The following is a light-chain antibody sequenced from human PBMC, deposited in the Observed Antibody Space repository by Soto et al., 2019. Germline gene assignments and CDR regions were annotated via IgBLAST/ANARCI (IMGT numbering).Light chain of an antibody. CDR3: EQYGSSQT. CDR1: ERVSSSF. Sequence: KESTVPMYLSAGARATXSCRASERVSSSFLTWYEQKPVQAPRLLIYRTSNRVPGIPDRFHGRGSGTDFTLTISSLQSEDFAVYYCEQYGSSQTLSQGAELDIK. V-gene: IGKV3-20*01. CDR2: RTS. J-gene: IGKJ1*01.